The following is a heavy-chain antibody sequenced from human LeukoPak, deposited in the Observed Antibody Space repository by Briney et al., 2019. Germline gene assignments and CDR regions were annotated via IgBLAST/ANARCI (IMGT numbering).Heavy chain of an antibody. V-gene: IGHV3-48*01. CDR2: ISDSSAM. J-gene: IGHJ6*02. D-gene: IGHD6-13*01. Sequence: GGSLRLSCAASGFTFSTYSMKWVRQAPGEGLEWVSYISDSSAMYYADSVKGRFTISRENDKNSLFLQMNSLRAEDTAVYYCATGGAAAGTDPRFGMDVWGQGTTVTVSS. CDR1: GFTFSTYS. CDR3: ATGGAAAGTDPRFGMDV.